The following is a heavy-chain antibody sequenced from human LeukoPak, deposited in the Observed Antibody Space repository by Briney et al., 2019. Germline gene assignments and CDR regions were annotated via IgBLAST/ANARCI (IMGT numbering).Heavy chain of an antibody. J-gene: IGHJ5*02. CDR1: GFTFGDYA. D-gene: IGHD6-13*01. Sequence: PGRSLRLSCTTSGFTFGDYAMSWVRQAPGKGLEWVSFIRRKAHGGTTEYAASVKGRFTISRDDSKSIAYLQMNSLKTEDTAVYYCTRAQPKQQLVPYYNWFDPWGQGTLVTVSS. CDR2: IRRKAHGGTT. CDR3: TRAQPKQQLVPYYNWFDP. V-gene: IGHV3-49*04.